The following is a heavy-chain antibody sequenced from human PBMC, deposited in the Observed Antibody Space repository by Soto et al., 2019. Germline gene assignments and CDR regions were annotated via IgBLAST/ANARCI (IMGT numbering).Heavy chain of an antibody. CDR1: GFTFDDYG. CDR2: INWNGGST. CDR3: ARVHEEDYYGSGSSDY. D-gene: IGHD3-10*01. V-gene: IGHV3-20*04. J-gene: IGHJ4*02. Sequence: GGSLRLSCAASGFTFDDYGMSWVRQAPGKGLEWVSGINWNGGSTGYADSVKGRFTISRDNAKNSLYLQMNSLRAEDTALYYCARVHEEDYYGSGSSDYWGQGTLVTVSS.